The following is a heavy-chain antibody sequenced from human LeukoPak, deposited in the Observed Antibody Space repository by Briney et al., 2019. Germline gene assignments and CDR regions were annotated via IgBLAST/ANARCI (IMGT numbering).Heavy chain of an antibody. J-gene: IGHJ6*03. Sequence: SETLSLTCTVSGGSISSYYWSWIRQPPGKGLEWIGYIYYSGSTNYNPSLKSRVTISVDTSKNQFSLNLSSVTAADSAMYYCARETGISVPRFYYYYTDVWGKGTTVTVSS. CDR1: GGSISSYY. CDR3: ARETGISVPRFYYYYTDV. D-gene: IGHD1-1*01. CDR2: IYYSGST. V-gene: IGHV4-59*12.